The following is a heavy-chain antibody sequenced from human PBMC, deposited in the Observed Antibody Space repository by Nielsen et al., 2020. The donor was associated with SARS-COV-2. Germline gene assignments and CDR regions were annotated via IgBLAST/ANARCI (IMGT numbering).Heavy chain of an antibody. CDR2: IWYDGSNK. CDR1: GFTFSSYG. CDR3: AREQLVLLDY. Sequence: GESLKISCAASGFTFSSYGMHWVRQAPSKGLEWVAVIWYDGSNKYYADSVKGRFTISRDNSKNTLYLQMNSLRAEDTAVYYCAREQLVLLDYWGQGTLVTVSS. D-gene: IGHD6-6*01. V-gene: IGHV3-33*01. J-gene: IGHJ4*02.